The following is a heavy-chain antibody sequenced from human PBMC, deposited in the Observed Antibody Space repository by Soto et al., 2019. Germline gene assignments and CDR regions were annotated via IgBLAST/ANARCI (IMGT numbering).Heavy chain of an antibody. D-gene: IGHD3-22*01. CDR2: ISGSGGST. CDR1: GFTFSSYP. Sequence: GSLRLSCAASGFTFSSYPMSWVRQAPGKGLEWVSAISGSGGSTYYADSVKGRFTISRDNSKNTLYLQMNSLRAEDTAVYYCASRPYSYDSSGYFGSPYYYYGMDVWGQGTTVTVSS. CDR3: ASRPYSYDSSGYFGSPYYYYGMDV. J-gene: IGHJ6*02. V-gene: IGHV3-23*01.